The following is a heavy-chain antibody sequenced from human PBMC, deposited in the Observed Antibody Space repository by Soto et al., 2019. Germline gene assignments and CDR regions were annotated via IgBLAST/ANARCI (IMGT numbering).Heavy chain of an antibody. CDR3: ARPPYSACYYYFDQ. J-gene: IGHJ4*02. V-gene: IGHV5-51*01. Sequence: GESLKISCKASGYSFTSYWIGWVRQMPGKGLEWMGIIYPGDSDTIYSPSFQGQVTISADKSISTAYLQWNSLKASDTAMYYCARPPYSACYYYFDQWGQGTPVTVSS. CDR1: GYSFTSYW. CDR2: IYPGDSDT. D-gene: IGHD1-26*01.